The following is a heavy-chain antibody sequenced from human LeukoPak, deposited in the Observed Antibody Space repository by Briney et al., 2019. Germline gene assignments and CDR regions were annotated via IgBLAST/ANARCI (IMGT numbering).Heavy chain of an antibody. CDR2: IYHSGST. J-gene: IGHJ5*02. CDR3: ARDEADSSSWYVRWFDP. Sequence: PSETLSLTCTVSGYSISSGYYWGWIRQPPGKGLEWIGSIYHSGSTYYNPSLKSRVTISVDTSKNQFSLKLSSVTAADTAVYYCARDEADSSSWYVRWFDPWGQGTLVTVSS. D-gene: IGHD6-13*01. CDR1: GYSISSGYY. V-gene: IGHV4-38-2*02.